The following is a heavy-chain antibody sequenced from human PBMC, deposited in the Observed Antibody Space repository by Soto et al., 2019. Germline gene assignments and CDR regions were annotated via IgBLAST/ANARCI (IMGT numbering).Heavy chain of an antibody. D-gene: IGHD3-10*01. CDR3: ARDILSGGAYPDS. CDR2: ISGGSSYI. Sequence: PGGSLRLSCAASGFTFNTYGMHWVRQAPGKGLEWISSISGGSSYIYYAGSVKGRFTISRDNAKNSLFLQMNSLRADDTAVYYCARDILSGGAYPDSWGQGTKVTVSS. V-gene: IGHV3-21*01. CDR1: GFTFNTYG. J-gene: IGHJ5*01.